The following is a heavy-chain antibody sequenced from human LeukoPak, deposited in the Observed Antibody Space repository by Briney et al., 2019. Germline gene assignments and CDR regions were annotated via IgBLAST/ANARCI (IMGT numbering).Heavy chain of an antibody. CDR1: GYSFTSYW. D-gene: IGHD6-19*01. J-gene: IGHJ3*02. CDR2: IYPGDSDT. V-gene: IGHV5-51*01. CDR3: ARGEMIAVATPGLDAFDI. Sequence: GESLKISCKGSGYSFTSYWIGWVRQMPGKGLEWMGIIYPGDSDTRYSPSFQGQVTISADKSISTAYLQWSSLKASDTAMYYCARGEMIAVATPGLDAFDIWGQGTMVTVSS.